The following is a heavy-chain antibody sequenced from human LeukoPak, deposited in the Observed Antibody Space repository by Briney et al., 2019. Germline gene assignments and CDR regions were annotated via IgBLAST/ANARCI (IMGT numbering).Heavy chain of an antibody. CDR3: ARGSSGWYSVAY. Sequence: GASVWVSCEASGYTFTRYYMRSVRQAPGEGLWWMGIINPSGGTTSTAQKFRGRVTMTRDTSTSTVYMELSSLRSEDTAVYYCARGSSGWYSVAYWGQGTLVTVSS. J-gene: IGHJ4*02. CDR2: INPSGGTT. CDR1: GYTFTRYY. D-gene: IGHD6-19*01. V-gene: IGHV1-46*01.